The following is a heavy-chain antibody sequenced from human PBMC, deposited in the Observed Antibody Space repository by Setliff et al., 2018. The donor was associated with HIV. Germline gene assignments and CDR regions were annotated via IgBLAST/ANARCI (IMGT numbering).Heavy chain of an antibody. CDR1: GYSISSRYY. CDR2: VYHTGST. D-gene: IGHD2-2*01. Sequence: SEPLSLTCTVSGYSISSRYYWGWIRQPPGKGLEWIGSVYHTGSTYYNPSLKSRVTMSADTSKNQFSLKLSSVTAADTAVYYCASSPAWRSDFGLHTFDYWGQGTLVTVSS. V-gene: IGHV4-38-2*02. J-gene: IGHJ4*02. CDR3: ASSPAWRSDFGLHTFDY.